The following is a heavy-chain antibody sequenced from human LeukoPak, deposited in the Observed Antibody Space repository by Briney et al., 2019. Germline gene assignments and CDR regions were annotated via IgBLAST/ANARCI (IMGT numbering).Heavy chain of an antibody. J-gene: IGHJ4*02. CDR3: ARWGSMIVVRGAYDY. CDR1: GFTFSSYW. V-gene: IGHV3-74*01. D-gene: IGHD3-22*01. CDR2: INSDGSST. Sequence: GGSLRLSCAASGFTFSSYWMHWVRHAPGKGLVWVSRINSDGSSTSYADSVKGRFTISRDNAKNTLYLQMNSLRAEDTAVYYCARWGSMIVVRGAYDYWGQGTLVTVSS.